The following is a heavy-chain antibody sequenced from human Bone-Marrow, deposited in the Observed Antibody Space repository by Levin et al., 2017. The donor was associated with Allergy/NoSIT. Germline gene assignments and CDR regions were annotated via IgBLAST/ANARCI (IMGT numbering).Heavy chain of an antibody. CDR2: FFQSGGT. J-gene: IGHJ4*02. CDR1: GGSISSYY. V-gene: IGHV4-59*01. Sequence: SETLSLTCTVSGGSISSYYWNWIRQPPGKGLEWIGHFFQSGGTNYNPSLASRVTTSLDTSKNQISLRLTSVTAADTAVYYCARGSSGYCAPLAFWGQGTLVTVSS. D-gene: IGHD6-19*01. CDR3: ARGSSGYCAPLAF.